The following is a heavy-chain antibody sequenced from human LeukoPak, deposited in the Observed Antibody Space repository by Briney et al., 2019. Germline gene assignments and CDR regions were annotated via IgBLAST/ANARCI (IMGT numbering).Heavy chain of an antibody. D-gene: IGHD3-10*01. CDR1: GYTFTSYD. V-gene: IGHV1-8*01. J-gene: IGHJ3*02. CDR2: MNPNSGNT. CDR3: ARGAGTTFGDAFDI. Sequence: AASVKVPCKASGYTFTSYDINWVRQATGQGLEWMGWMNPNSGNTGYAQKFQGRVTMTRNTSISTAYMELSSLRSEDTAVYYCARGAGTTFGDAFDIWGQGTMVTVSS.